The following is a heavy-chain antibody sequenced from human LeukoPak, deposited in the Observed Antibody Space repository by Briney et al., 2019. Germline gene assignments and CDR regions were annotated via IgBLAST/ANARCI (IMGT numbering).Heavy chain of an antibody. CDR2: IKQDGSEK. J-gene: IGHJ3*01. D-gene: IGHD1-26*01. CDR1: GFSFSSYW. V-gene: IGHV3-7*01. Sequence: GGSLRLSCAASGFSFSSYWMSWVRQAPGKGLEWVANIKQDGSEKHYVDSVKGRFTISRDNAKNSLYLQMTNLRVEDTAIYYCARVAPWDDVAFDLWGQGTKVTVSS. CDR3: ARVAPWDDVAFDL.